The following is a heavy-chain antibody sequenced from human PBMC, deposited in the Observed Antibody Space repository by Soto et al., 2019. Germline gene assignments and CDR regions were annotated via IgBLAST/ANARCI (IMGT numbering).Heavy chain of an antibody. CDR2: ISSSSSYI. CDR1: GFTFSSYW. CDR3: ARDYYDSSGYLAFLDY. V-gene: IGHV3-21*01. J-gene: IGHJ4*02. D-gene: IGHD3-22*01. Sequence: GESLKISCAASGFTFSSYWMNWVRQAPGKGLEWVSSISSSSSYIYYADSVKGRFTISRDNAKNSLYLQMNSLRAEDTAVYYCARDYYDSSGYLAFLDYWGQGTLVTVSS.